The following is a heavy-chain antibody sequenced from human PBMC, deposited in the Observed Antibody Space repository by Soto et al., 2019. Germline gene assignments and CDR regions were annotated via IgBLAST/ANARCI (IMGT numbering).Heavy chain of an antibody. CDR3: VQSRCGGDCLQSYSSHSYYGLDV. CDR1: GFSLSTIGVG. V-gene: IGHV2-5*02. J-gene: IGHJ6*02. CDR2: IYWDDDK. D-gene: IGHD2-21*02. Sequence: QITLKESGPTLVKPTQTLTLTCTFSGFSLSTIGVGVGWIRQPPGKALEWLALIYWDDDKRYSPSLKSRLTVTKDTSKIQVVLTMTNMDPVDTATYYCVQSRCGGDCLQSYSSHSYYGLDVWGQGTTVTVSS.